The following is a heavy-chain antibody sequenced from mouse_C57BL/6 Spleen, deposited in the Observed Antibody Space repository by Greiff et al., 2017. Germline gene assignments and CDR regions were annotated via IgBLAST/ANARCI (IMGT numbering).Heavy chain of an antibody. Sequence: QVQLQQSGPELVKPGASVKISCKASGYAFSSSWMNWVKQRPGTGLEWIGRIYPGDGDTNYNGKFKGTATLTADKSSSTAYMQRSSLTSEDSAVYFCARRVRDGSSFFFDDWGQSTTLTVAS. D-gene: IGHD1-1*01. V-gene: IGHV1-82*01. CDR3: ARRVRDGSSFFFDD. J-gene: IGHJ2*01. CDR2: IYPGDGDT. CDR1: GYAFSSSW.